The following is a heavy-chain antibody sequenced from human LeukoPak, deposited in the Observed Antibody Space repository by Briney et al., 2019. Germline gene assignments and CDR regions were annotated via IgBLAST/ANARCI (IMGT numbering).Heavy chain of an antibody. CDR2: IASDGSST. V-gene: IGHV3-74*01. CDR3: ARDRPHGNDY. D-gene: IGHD4-23*01. CDR1: GFTFSSYW. Sequence: GGSLRLSCAASGFTFSSYWMNWVRQAPGRGLVWVSRIASDGSSTTYADSVKGRFSISRDNAKNTLYLQMNSLRVEDTAVYYCARDRPHGNDYWGQGTLVTVSS. J-gene: IGHJ4*02.